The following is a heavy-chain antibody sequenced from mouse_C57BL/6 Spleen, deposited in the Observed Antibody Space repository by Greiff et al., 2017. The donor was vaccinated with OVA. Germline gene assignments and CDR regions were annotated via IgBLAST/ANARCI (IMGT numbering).Heavy chain of an antibody. J-gene: IGHJ1*03. CDR1: GYTFTDYE. CDR3: TRPYGSSYVYFDV. Sequence: VQLQQSGAELVRPGASVTLSCKASGYTFTDYEMNWVKQTPVHGLEWIGAIDPETGGTAYNQKFKGKAIMTADKSSSTAYMELRSLPSEDSAVYYCTRPYGSSYVYFDVWGTGTTVTVSS. D-gene: IGHD1-1*01. V-gene: IGHV1-15*01. CDR2: IDPETGGT.